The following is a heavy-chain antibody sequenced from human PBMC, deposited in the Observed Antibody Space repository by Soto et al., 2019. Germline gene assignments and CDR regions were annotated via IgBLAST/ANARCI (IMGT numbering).Heavy chain of an antibody. CDR1: GGSISSGGYS. Sequence: PSETLSLTCAVSGGSISSGGYSWNWIRQPPGKGLEWIGYIYHSGSTYYNPSLKSRVTTSVDRSKNQLSLKLRSVTAADTAVYYCARGGYSGYDFMFDYWGQGTLVTVSS. CDR2: IYHSGST. D-gene: IGHD5-12*01. V-gene: IGHV4-30-2*01. J-gene: IGHJ4*02. CDR3: ARGGYSGYDFMFDY.